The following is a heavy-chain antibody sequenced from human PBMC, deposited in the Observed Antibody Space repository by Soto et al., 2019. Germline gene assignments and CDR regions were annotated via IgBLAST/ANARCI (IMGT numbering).Heavy chain of an antibody. CDR3: ARHQGYSAPYRFDY. CDR1: GGSISSYY. J-gene: IGHJ4*02. V-gene: IGHV4-59*08. CDR2: IYNSETT. D-gene: IGHD5-12*01. Sequence: QVQLQESGPGLVKPSETLSLTCTVSGGSISSYYWSWIRQPPGKGLEWIGYIYNSETTNYNPSLKSRVTISVDTSKNQFSLKLSSVIAADTAVYYCARHQGYSAPYRFDYWGQGTLVTVSS.